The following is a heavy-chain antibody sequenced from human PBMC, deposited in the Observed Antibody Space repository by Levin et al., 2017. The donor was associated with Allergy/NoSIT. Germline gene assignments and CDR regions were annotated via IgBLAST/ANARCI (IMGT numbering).Heavy chain of an antibody. V-gene: IGHV3-21*01. J-gene: IGHJ4*02. D-gene: IGHD6-19*01. CDR1: GFTFSSYS. CDR2: ISSSSSYI. Sequence: KTGGSLRLSCAASGFTFSSYSMNWVRQAPGKGLEWVSSISSSSSYIYYADSVKGRFTISRDNAKNSLYLQMNSLRAEDTAVYYCARDISSGWYGPAFDYWGQGTLVTVSS. CDR3: ARDISSGWYGPAFDY.